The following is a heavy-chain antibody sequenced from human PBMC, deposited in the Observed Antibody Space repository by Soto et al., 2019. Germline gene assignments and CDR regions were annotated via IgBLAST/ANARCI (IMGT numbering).Heavy chain of an antibody. J-gene: IGHJ6*02. V-gene: IGHV4-34*01. Sequence: QVQLQQWGAGLLKPSETLSLTCAVYDGSFSGYYWSWIRQPPGKGLEWIGEINHSGSTNYNPSLKSLVTISVDTSKNLCSLKLSSVTAADTAVSYCARVSGSYYYGMDVWGQGTTVTVSS. CDR3: ARVSGSYYYGMDV. CDR2: INHSGST. D-gene: IGHD3-10*01. CDR1: DGSFSGYY.